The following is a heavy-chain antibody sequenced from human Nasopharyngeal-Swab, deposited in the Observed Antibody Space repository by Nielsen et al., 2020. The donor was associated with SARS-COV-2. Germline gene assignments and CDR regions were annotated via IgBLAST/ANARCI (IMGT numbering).Heavy chain of an antibody. V-gene: IGHV3-30*04. CDR1: GFTFNSYA. Sequence: GESLKISCAASGFTFNSYAMHWVRQAPGKGLEWVAVISYDGSNKYYADSVKGRFTISRDNSKNTLYLQMNSLRAEDTAVYYCARERGGTWRDYYYYYGMDVWGQGTTVTVSS. CDR2: ISYDGSNK. D-gene: IGHD3-16*01. J-gene: IGHJ6*02. CDR3: ARERGGTWRDYYYYYGMDV.